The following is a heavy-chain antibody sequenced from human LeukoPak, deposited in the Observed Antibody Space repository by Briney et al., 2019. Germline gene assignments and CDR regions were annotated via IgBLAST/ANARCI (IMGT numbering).Heavy chain of an antibody. CDR3: ATSGGSSGWY. CDR2: IYYSGST. J-gene: IGHJ4*02. V-gene: IGHV4-59*01. D-gene: IGHD6-19*01. CDR1: GGSISSYY. Sequence: SGTLSLTCTVSGGSISSYYWSWIRQPPGKGLEWIGYIYYSGSTNYNPPLKSRVTISVDTSKSQFSLNLNSVTAADTAIYYCATSGGSSGWYWGQGTLVTVSS.